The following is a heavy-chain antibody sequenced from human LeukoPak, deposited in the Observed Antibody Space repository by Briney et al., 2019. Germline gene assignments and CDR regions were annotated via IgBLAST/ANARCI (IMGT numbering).Heavy chain of an antibody. J-gene: IGHJ4*02. Sequence: PGGSLRLSCEASGFTFSNFWMHWVRQAPGKGLVWVALIYGDGSFTRYADSVKGRFTISRDNAKNTVYLQMNSLRVEDTAVYYCARVYETIGYLYWGQGSLVTVSS. CDR2: IYGDGSFT. CDR3: ARVYETIGYLY. D-gene: IGHD3-22*01. CDR1: GFTFSNFW. V-gene: IGHV3-74*01.